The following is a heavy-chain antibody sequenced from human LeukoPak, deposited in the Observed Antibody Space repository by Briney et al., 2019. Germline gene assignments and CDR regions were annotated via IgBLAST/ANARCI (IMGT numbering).Heavy chain of an antibody. CDR3: ARATSSYFYYMDV. CDR1: GGSISSGSYY. D-gene: IGHD5-12*01. V-gene: IGHV4-61*02. CDR2: IYASGST. J-gene: IGHJ6*03. Sequence: PSETLSLTCTVSGGSISSGSYYWSWFRQPAEKGLEWIGRIYASGSTYYNPSLKSRVTISADTSKNQFSLNVSSVTAADTAVYYCARATSSYFYYMDVWGKGTTVTISS.